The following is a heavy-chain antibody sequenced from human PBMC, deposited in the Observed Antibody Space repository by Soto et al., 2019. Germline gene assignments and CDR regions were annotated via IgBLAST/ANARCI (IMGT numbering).Heavy chain of an antibody. CDR3: ARDQYYDILTGYSYNWFDP. Sequence: GASVKVSCKASGYTFTSYAMHWVRQAPGQRLEWMGWINAGNGNTKYSQKFQGRVTITRDTSASTAYMELSSLRSEDTAVYYCARDQYYDILTGYSYNWFDPRGQGILVTVSS. CDR1: GYTFTSYA. D-gene: IGHD3-9*01. V-gene: IGHV1-3*01. CDR2: INAGNGNT. J-gene: IGHJ5*02.